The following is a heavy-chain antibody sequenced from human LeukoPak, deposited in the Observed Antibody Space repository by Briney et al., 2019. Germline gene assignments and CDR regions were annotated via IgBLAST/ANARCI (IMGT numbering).Heavy chain of an antibody. CDR1: GLTYNIYY. CDR2: FRYEGNNK. J-gene: IGHJ4*02. CDR3: ASRPTGFDWGPFDY. V-gene: IGHV3-30*02. D-gene: IGHD5-12*01. Sequence: GGSLGLPRAASGLTYNIYYKHWASHPPAKGREWGAFFRYEGNNKYYADFVKGRYTFSRDNYKNTLFLQVNTQRAEDTAVYYCASRPTGFDWGPFDYWGQGTLVTVSS.